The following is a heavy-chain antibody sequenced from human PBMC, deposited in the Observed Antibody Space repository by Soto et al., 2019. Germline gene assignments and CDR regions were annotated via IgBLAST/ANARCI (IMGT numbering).Heavy chain of an antibody. D-gene: IGHD3-3*01. CDR2: IYSGGGT. Sequence: PGGSLRLSCAASGFTVSSNYMSWVRQAPGKGLEWVSVIYSGGGTYYADSVKGRFTISRDNSKNTLYLQMNSLRAEDTAVYYCARDRNSFYGDFWSGYCHWGQGTLVTVSS. J-gene: IGHJ4*02. CDR1: GFTVSSNY. V-gene: IGHV3-66*01. CDR3: ARDRNSFYGDFWSGYCH.